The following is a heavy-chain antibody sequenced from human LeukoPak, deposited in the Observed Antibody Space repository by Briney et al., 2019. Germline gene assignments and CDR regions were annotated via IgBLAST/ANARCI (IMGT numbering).Heavy chain of an antibody. CDR1: GGSISNYY. CDR2: IYYSGNT. V-gene: IGHV4-59*01. J-gene: IGHJ4*02. CDR3: ARGAGWYHY. Sequence: PSETLSLTCSVSGGSISNYYWSWIRQPPGKGLEWIGYIYYSGNTNYNPSLKSRVTISVDTSNNQFSLELSSVTAADTAVYYCARGAGWYHYWGQGTLVTVSS. D-gene: IGHD6-19*01.